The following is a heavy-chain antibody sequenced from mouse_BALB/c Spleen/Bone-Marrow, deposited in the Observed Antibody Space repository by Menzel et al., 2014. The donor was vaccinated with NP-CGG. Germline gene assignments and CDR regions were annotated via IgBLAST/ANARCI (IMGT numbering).Heavy chain of an antibody. J-gene: IGHJ2*01. V-gene: IGHV5-12-1*01. CDR1: GFAFSSYD. CDR3: ARHRYYFDY. Sequence: EVQLVESGGGLVKPGGSLKLSYAASGFAFSSYDMSWVRQTPEKRLEWVAYISSGGGSTYYPDTVKGRFTISRDNAKNTLYLQMSSLKSEDTAMYYCARHRYYFDYWGQGTTLTVSS. CDR2: ISSGGGST.